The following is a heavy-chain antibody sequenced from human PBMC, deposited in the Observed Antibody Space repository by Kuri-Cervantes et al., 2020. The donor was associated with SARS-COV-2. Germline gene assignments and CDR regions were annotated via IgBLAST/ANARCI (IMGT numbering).Heavy chain of an antibody. CDR3: ATAVREPFGGY. D-gene: IGHD3-16*01. Sequence: GESLKISCAASGFTFSSYWMHWVRQAPGKGLEWVSYISSSSSAIYYPDSVKGRFTMSRDNAKNSLYLQMNSLRAEDTAVYYCATAVREPFGGYWGQGTLVTVSS. CDR2: ISSSSSAI. J-gene: IGHJ4*02. V-gene: IGHV3-48*01. CDR1: GFTFSSYW.